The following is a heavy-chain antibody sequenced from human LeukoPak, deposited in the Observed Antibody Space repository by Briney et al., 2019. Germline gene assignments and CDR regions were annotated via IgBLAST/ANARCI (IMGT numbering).Heavy chain of an antibody. CDR2: ISGSGGST. CDR1: GFTFSSYA. Sequence: GGSLILSCAAAGFTFSSYAMSWVRRAPGRGLEWGSAISGSGGSTYYADSVKGRFTISRDNSKNTLYLQMNSMRAEDTAVYYCAKDRRITMIVVDDAFDIWGQGTMVTVSS. J-gene: IGHJ3*02. CDR3: AKDRRITMIVVDDAFDI. D-gene: IGHD3-22*01. V-gene: IGHV3-23*01.